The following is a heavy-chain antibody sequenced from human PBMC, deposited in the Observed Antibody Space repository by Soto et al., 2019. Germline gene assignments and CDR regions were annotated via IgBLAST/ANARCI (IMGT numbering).Heavy chain of an antibody. J-gene: IGHJ6*03. V-gene: IGHV3-30*18. CDR1: GFTFISYG. D-gene: IGHD3-3*01. CDR2: ISYDGSNK. Sequence: PGGSLRLSCAASGFTFISYGMHWVRQAPGKGLEWVAVISYDGSNKYYADSVKGRFTISRDNSKNTLYLQMNSLRAEDTAVYYCAKDLEGITIFGRITGNARQNYYYYMDVWGKGTTVTVSS. CDR3: AKDLEGITIFGRITGNARQNYYYYMDV.